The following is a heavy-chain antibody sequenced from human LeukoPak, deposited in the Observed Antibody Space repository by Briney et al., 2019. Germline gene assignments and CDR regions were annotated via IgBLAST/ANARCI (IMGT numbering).Heavy chain of an antibody. CDR1: GYTFTSYG. CDR2: ISAYNGNT. V-gene: IGHV1-18*01. D-gene: IGHD3-22*01. CDR3: ARVRGYYDSSGPRDY. J-gene: IGHJ4*02. Sequence: ASVKVSCKASGYTFTSYGISWVRQAPGQGLEWMGWISAYNGNTNYAQKLQGRVTMTTDTSTSTAYMELRSLRSDDTAVYYCARVRGYYDSSGPRDYWGQGPLVTVSS.